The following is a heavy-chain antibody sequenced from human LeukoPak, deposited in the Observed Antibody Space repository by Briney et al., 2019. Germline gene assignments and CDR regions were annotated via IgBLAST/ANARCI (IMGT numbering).Heavy chain of an antibody. D-gene: IGHD3-10*01. CDR2: IFTSGNT. CDR3: ARETSGTYNNPLGYIAV. CDR1: GGSISIYY. J-gene: IGHJ6*03. V-gene: IGHV4-4*07. Sequence: SETLSLTCTVSGGSISIYYWNWIRQPAGKVLEWIGYIFTSGNTNYNPSLKSQVSMSVDKSKRHFSLDLSSVIASDTGIYYCARETSGTYNNPLGYIAVWGKDTTVTVPS.